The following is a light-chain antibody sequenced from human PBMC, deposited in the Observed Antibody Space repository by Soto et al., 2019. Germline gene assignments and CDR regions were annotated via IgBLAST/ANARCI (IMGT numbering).Light chain of an antibody. J-gene: IGKJ2*01. V-gene: IGKV1-39*01. Sequence: DIQMTQSPSSLSASVGDRVTITCRASQSISSYLNWYQQKPGKAPTLLIYPASSLQSGVPSRFSGSGSGTDFTLNISSLQPEDFATYYCQQCYSTPYTFGQGTKLEIK. CDR2: PAS. CDR1: QSISSY. CDR3: QQCYSTPYT.